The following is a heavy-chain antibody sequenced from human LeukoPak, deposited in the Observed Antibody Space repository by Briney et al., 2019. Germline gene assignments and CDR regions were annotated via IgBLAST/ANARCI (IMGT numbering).Heavy chain of an antibody. CDR3: ASLQLGIWYSDL. CDR2: IYTSGST. CDR1: GGSISSYY. J-gene: IGHJ2*01. D-gene: IGHD7-27*01. V-gene: IGHV4-4*09. Sequence: SETLSLTCTVSGGSISSYYWSWIRQPPGKGLEWIGYIYTSGSTNYNPSLKSRVTISVDTSKNQFSLKLSSVTAADTAVYYCASLQLGIWYSDLWGRGTLVTVSS.